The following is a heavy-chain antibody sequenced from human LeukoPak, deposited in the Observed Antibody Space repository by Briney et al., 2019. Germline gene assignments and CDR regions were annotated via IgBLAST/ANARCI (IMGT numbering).Heavy chain of an antibody. D-gene: IGHD2-8*02. CDR2: TYYSGST. CDR1: GGSISSYY. J-gene: IGHJ6*03. V-gene: IGHV4-59*01. CDR3: ATTSTGDYYYYYMDV. Sequence: SETLSLTCTVSGGSISSYYWSWIRQPPGKGLEWIGYTYYSGSTNYNPSLKSRVAISVDTSKNQFSLKLSSVTAADTAVYYCATTSTGDYYYYYMDVWGKGTTVTVSS.